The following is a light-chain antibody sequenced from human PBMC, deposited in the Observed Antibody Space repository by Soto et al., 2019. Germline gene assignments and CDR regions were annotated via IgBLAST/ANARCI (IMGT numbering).Light chain of an antibody. J-gene: IGLJ2*01. V-gene: IGLV2-14*01. CDR1: SXDVGGYNY. Sequence: QSALTQPASVSGXPXQSXTISCTXTSXDVGGYNYVSWYQQHPGKAPKLMIYDVSNRPSGVSNRFSGSKSGNTASLTISGLQAEDEADYYCSSYTSSSTVVFGGGTKLTVL. CDR2: DVS. CDR3: SSYTSSSTVV.